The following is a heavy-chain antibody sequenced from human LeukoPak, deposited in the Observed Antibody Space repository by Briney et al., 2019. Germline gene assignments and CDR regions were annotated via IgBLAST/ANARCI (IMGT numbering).Heavy chain of an antibody. CDR3: ARPYGDYANAFDI. CDR2: ISGSGGST. D-gene: IGHD4-17*01. V-gene: IGHV3-23*01. Sequence: GGSLRLSCTASGFTFRNSDMSWVRQAPGKGLEWVSAISGSGGSTYYADSVKGRFTISRDNSKNTLYLQMNSLRAEDTAVYYCARPYGDYANAFDIWGQGTMVTVSS. CDR1: GFTFRNSD. J-gene: IGHJ3*02.